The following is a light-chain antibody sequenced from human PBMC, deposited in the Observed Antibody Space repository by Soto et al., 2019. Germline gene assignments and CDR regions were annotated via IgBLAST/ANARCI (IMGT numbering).Light chain of an antibody. CDR2: SAS. V-gene: IGKV3-20*01. CDR1: QSVSNN. J-gene: IGKJ3*01. Sequence: EIVLTQSPGTLSLSPGERATLSCRASQSVSNNLAWIQQKPGQTPRLLMYSASSRASGIPDRFSGSGSGTRFTRTIRRLEPEDFAVYYCQQYGGSPFTFGPGTKVEI. CDR3: QQYGGSPFT.